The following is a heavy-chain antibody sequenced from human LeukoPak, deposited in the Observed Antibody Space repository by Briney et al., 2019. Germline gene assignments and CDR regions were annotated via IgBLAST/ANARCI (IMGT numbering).Heavy chain of an antibody. J-gene: IGHJ6*02. CDR2: IKSITDGGTT. CDR1: GVAFSNAG. CDR3: SIETPYSYYGMDV. V-gene: IGHV3-15*01. Sequence: GGCLRLSCAVSGVAFSNAGVSCGRGAAGKGGEGGGGIKSITDGGTTDYAAPVKGRFTISRDTSKNTLYLQMNSLKAEDTAVYYCSIETPYSYYGMDVWGQGTTVTVSS.